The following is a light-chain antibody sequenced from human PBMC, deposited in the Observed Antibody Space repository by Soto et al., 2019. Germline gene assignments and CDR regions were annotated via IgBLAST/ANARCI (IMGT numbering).Light chain of an antibody. CDR1: QSVLYSSNNKNY. CDR3: QQYHYTPPT. Sequence: DIVMTQSPDSLAVSLGERATINCNSSQSVLYSSNNKNYLAWYQQKAGQPPRLLIYWASTREFGVPDRFSGRGSGTDFTLTITSLQAEDVAVYSCQQYHYTPPTFGQGTKVQIK. J-gene: IGKJ1*01. CDR2: WAS. V-gene: IGKV4-1*01.